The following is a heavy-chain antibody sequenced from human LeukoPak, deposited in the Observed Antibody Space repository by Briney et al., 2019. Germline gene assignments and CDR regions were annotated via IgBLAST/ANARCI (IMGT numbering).Heavy chain of an antibody. CDR3: ARAGMGANFDY. J-gene: IGHJ4*02. CDR1: GGSISSGGYY. V-gene: IGHV4-31*03. Sequence: SETLSLTCTVSGGSISSGGYYWSWIRQHPGKGLEWIGYIYYSGSTYYNPSLKSRVTISVDTSKNQFSLKLSSVTAADTAVYHCARAGMGANFDYWGQGTLVTVSS. CDR2: IYYSGST. D-gene: IGHD1-26*01.